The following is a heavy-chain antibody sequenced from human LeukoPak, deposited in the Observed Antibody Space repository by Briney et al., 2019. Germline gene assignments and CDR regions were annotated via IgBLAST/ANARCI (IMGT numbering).Heavy chain of an antibody. CDR3: AKDFSYYDSSGYNY. Sequence: PGGSLRLSCAASGFTFSSYAMSWVRQAPGKGLEWVSAISGSGGSTYYADSVKGRFTISRDNSKNTLYLQMNSLRAEDTAVYYCAKDFSYYDSSGYNYWGQGTLVTVS. CDR2: ISGSGGST. CDR1: GFTFSSYA. J-gene: IGHJ4*02. V-gene: IGHV3-23*01. D-gene: IGHD3-22*01.